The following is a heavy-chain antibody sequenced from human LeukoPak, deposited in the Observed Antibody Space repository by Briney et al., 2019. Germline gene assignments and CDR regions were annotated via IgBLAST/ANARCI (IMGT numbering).Heavy chain of an antibody. J-gene: IGHJ4*02. Sequence: GGSLSLSCAASGFTFRSYDMHWVRQATGKGLEWVSAIGTAGDTYYPGSVKGRFTISRENAKNSLYLQMNSLRAGDTAVYYCARSAGGSGSYGYYFDYWGQGTLVTVSS. CDR3: ARSAGGSGSYGYYFDY. CDR1: GFTFRSYD. V-gene: IGHV3-13*04. D-gene: IGHD3-10*01. CDR2: IGTAGDT.